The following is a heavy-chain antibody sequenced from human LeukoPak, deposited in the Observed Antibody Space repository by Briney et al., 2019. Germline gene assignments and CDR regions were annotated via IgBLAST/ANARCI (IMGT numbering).Heavy chain of an antibody. J-gene: IGHJ4*02. CDR2: ISWNSGSI. Sequence: SLRLSCAASGFTFDDYAMHWLRKAPGKGLEGGSGISWNSGSIGYADSVKGRFTISRDNAKNSLYLQMNSLRAEDTAFYYCAKDSYYDTSGEFDYWGQGTLVTVSS. D-gene: IGHD3-22*01. CDR1: GFTFDDYA. CDR3: AKDSYYDTSGEFDY. V-gene: IGHV3-9*01.